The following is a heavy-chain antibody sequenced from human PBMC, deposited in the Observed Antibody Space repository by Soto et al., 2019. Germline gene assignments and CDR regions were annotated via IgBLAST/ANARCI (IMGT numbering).Heavy chain of an antibody. CDR2: VYCSGST. CDR3: ARVLSMVRGVISRYDL. V-gene: IGHV4-39*01. J-gene: IGHJ5*02. CDR1: GGSISSSSDY. D-gene: IGHD3-10*01. Sequence: SETLSLTCTVSGGSISSSSDYGGWIRQPPGKGVEGGGSVYCSGSTDYNPALRSGVTVCVDTSKHQFSLTLSSVTAADTAVYYCARVLSMVRGVISRYDLWGQRTLVTVSS.